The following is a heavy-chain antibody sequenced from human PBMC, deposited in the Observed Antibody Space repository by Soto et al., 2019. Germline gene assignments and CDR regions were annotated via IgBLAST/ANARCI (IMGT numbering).Heavy chain of an antibody. D-gene: IGHD6-13*01. V-gene: IGHV5-10-1*01. J-gene: IGHJ4*02. Sequence: PGESLKISCKGSGYSFTSYWISWVRQMPGKGLEWMGRIDPSDSYTNYSPSFQGYVTISADKSISTAYLQWSSLKASDTAMYYCASSNGPYSSSWYGDYWGQGTLVTVSS. CDR2: IDPSDSYT. CDR3: ASSNGPYSSSWYGDY. CDR1: GYSFTSYW.